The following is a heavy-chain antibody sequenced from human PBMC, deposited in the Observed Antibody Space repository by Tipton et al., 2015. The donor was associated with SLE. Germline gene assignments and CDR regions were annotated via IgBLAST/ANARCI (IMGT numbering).Heavy chain of an antibody. CDR2: IYYSGST. CDR3: ARDTMGDWFDP. V-gene: IGHV4-59*01. D-gene: IGHD3-16*01. CDR1: GGSISSYY. Sequence: TLSLTCTVSGGSISSYYWSWIRQPPGKGLEWIGYIYYSGSTNYNPSLKSRVTISVDTSKNQFSLKLSSVTAADTAVYYCARDTMGDWFDPWGQGTLVTVSS. J-gene: IGHJ5*02.